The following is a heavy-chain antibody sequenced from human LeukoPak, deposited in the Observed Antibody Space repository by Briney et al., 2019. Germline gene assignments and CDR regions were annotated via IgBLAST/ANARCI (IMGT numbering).Heavy chain of an antibody. CDR1: GFIFNDYA. D-gene: IGHD3-10*02. J-gene: IGHJ6*04. V-gene: IGHV3-9*01. CDR3: AELGITMIGGV. CDR2: ISWHSGSI. Sequence: GGSLRLSCAASGFIFNDYAMHWVRQAPGKGLEWVSGISWHSGSIGYADSVKGRFIISRDNPKNSLYLQMNSLRAEDTAVYYCAELGITMIGGVWGKGTTVTISS.